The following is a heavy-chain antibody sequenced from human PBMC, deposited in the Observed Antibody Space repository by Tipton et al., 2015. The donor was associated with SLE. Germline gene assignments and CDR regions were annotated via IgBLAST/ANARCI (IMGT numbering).Heavy chain of an antibody. CDR1: GDSIRSYY. Sequence: TLSLTCPVSGDSIRSYYWNWIRQPPGKGPEWIGYIYNSGNLNYNPSLRSRVTISGDTSKNQFSLKLSSVTAADTAVYYCARGGYYYGSIDAVDIWGQGTMVTVSS. V-gene: IGHV4-59*01. D-gene: IGHD3-10*01. CDR3: ARGGYYYGSIDAVDI. J-gene: IGHJ3*02. CDR2: IYNSGNL.